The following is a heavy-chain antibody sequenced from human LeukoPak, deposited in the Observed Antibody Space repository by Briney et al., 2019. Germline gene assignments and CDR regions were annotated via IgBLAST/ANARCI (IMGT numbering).Heavy chain of an antibody. Sequence: SETLSLTCAVYGGSFSGYYWSWIRQPPGKGLEWIGEINHSGSTNYNPSLKSRVTISVDTSKNQFSLKLSSVTAADTAVYYCARALRITMVRGVSGWFDPWGQGTLVTVSS. CDR2: INHSGST. CDR1: GGSFSGYY. D-gene: IGHD3-10*01. J-gene: IGHJ5*02. CDR3: ARALRITMVRGVSGWFDP. V-gene: IGHV4-34*01.